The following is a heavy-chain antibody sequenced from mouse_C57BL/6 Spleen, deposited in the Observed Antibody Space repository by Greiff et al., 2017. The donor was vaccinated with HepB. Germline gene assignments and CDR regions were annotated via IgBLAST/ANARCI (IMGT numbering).Heavy chain of an antibody. Sequence: VQLQQSGAELVKPGASVKISCKASGYAFSSYWMNWVKQRPGKGLEWIGQIYPGDGDTNYNGKFKGKATLTADKSSSTAYMQLSSLTSEDSAVYFCARKGLTTVVGTPFAYWGQGTLVTVSA. CDR2: IYPGDGDT. V-gene: IGHV1-80*01. J-gene: IGHJ3*01. CDR1: GYAFSSYW. D-gene: IGHD1-1*01. CDR3: ARKGLTTVVGTPFAY.